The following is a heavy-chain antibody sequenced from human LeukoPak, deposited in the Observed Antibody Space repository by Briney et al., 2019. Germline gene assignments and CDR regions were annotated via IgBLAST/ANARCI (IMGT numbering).Heavy chain of an antibody. CDR3: ASLPTTVTPSGAFDI. V-gene: IGHV1-69*13. J-gene: IGHJ3*02. CDR2: IIPIFGTA. D-gene: IGHD4-17*01. Sequence: SVMVSCKASGGTFSIYAISCVRQAPGQGLEWMGGIIPIFGTANYAQKFQGRVTITADESTSTAYMELSSLRSEDTAVYYCASLPTTVTPSGAFDIWGQGTMVTVSS. CDR1: GGTFSIYA.